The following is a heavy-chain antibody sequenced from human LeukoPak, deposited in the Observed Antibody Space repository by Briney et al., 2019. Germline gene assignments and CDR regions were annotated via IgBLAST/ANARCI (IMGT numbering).Heavy chain of an antibody. V-gene: IGHV4-4*02. D-gene: IGHD6-19*01. J-gene: IGHJ4*02. CDR2: IYHSGST. CDR3: ARGGVAGAFDY. Sequence: SETLSLTCAVSGGSISSSNWWSWVRRPPGKGLEWIGEIYHSGSTNYNPSLKSRVPISVDKSKNQFSLKLSSVTAADTAVYYCARGGVAGAFDYWGQGTLVTVSS. CDR1: GGSISSSNW.